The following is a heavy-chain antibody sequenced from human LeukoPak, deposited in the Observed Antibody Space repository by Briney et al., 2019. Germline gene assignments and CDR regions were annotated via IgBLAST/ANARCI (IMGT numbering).Heavy chain of an antibody. CDR2: IYYSGST. D-gene: IGHD3-10*01. CDR3: ARDVGGWSDY. V-gene: IGHV4-59*01. J-gene: IGHJ4*02. CDR1: SYY. Sequence: SYYWSWIRQPPGKGLEWIGYIYYSGSTNYNPSLKSRVTISVDTSKNQFSLKLSSVTAADTAVYYCARDVGGWSDYWGQGTLVTVSS.